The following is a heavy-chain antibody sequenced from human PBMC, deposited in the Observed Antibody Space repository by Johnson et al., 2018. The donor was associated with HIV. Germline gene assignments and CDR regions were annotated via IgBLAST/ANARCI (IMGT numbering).Heavy chain of an antibody. J-gene: IGHJ3*02. D-gene: IGHD3-3*01. CDR1: GFTFSSYA. V-gene: IGHV3-30-3*01. CDR3: AKARSVYDLRSGTADDAFDI. Sequence: QVQLVESGGGVVQPGRSLRLSCAASGFTFSSYAMHWVRQAPGKGLEWVAVISYDGSNKYYADSVQGRFTISSDNSKNTLYLQMNSLRAEDTAVYYCAKARSVYDLRSGTADDAFDIWGQGTMVTVSS. CDR2: ISYDGSNK.